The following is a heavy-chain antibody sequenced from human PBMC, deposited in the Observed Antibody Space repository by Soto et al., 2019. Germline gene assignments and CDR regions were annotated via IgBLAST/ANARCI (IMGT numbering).Heavy chain of an antibody. CDR2: ISGYNGDT. J-gene: IGHJ6*02. D-gene: IGHD2-8*01. Sequence: ASVKVSCKASGYSFTTYGISGVRQAPGQGLEWMGWISGYNGDTNNAQKFQDRVTMTIDRSTTTAYLELRSLTSDDTAVYYCAKNGHPPYYYYGMDVWGQGTTVTVSS. V-gene: IGHV1-18*01. CDR1: GYSFTTYG. CDR3: AKNGHPPYYYYGMDV.